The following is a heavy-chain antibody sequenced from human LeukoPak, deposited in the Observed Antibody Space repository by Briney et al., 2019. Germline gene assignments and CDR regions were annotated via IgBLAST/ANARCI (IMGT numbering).Heavy chain of an antibody. Sequence: SETLSLTCTVFGGSFTDYFWTWIRHSPGKGLEWIGEINDYTGDSKYNPSLNSRVSISLEKSKNQLSLELRSVTAADTAVYYCARDRTGIAARPWWFDPWGQGTLVTVSS. CDR2: INDYTGDS. CDR1: GGSFTDYF. D-gene: IGHD6-6*01. J-gene: IGHJ5*02. CDR3: ARDRTGIAARPWWFDP. V-gene: IGHV4-34*01.